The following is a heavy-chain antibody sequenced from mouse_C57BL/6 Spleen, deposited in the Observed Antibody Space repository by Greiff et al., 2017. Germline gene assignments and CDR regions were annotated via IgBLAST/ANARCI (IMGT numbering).Heavy chain of an antibody. CDR3: ARRGFYRGAMDY. J-gene: IGHJ4*01. Sequence: EVQVVESGPELVKPGASVKIPCKASGYTFTDYNMDWVKQSHGKSLEWIGDINPNNGGTIYNQKFKGKATLTVDKSSSTAYMELRSLTSEDTAVYYCARRGFYRGAMDYWGQGTSVTVSS. V-gene: IGHV1-18*01. D-gene: IGHD2-1*01. CDR2: INPNNGGT. CDR1: GYTFTDYN.